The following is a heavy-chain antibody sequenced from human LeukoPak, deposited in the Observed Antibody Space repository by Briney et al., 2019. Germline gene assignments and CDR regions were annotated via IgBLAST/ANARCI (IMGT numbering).Heavy chain of an antibody. V-gene: IGHV1-46*01. CDR1: GYTFTSYF. CDR3: AREWAHIAVAGTADYYYGMDV. Sequence: GASVKVSCKASGYTFTSYFMHWVRQAPGQGLEWMGIINPSGGSTSYAQKFQGRVTMTRDTSTSTVYMELSSLRSEDTAVYYCAREWAHIAVAGTADYYYGMDVWGQGTTVTVSS. D-gene: IGHD6-19*01. CDR2: INPSGGST. J-gene: IGHJ6*02.